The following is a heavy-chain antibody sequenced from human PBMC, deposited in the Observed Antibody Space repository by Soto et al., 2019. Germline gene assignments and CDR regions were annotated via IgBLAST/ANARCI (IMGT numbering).Heavy chain of an antibody. CDR1: GGSISTYY. CDR2: VYYSGST. Sequence: PSETLSLTCTVSGGSISTYYWSWVRQPPGKGLEWIGYVYYSGSTNYNPSLKSRVTISVDTSKNQFSLKLTSVTAADTAMYYCARGGRSAYYYYMGVWGKRTTVTVSS. J-gene: IGHJ6*03. V-gene: IGHV4-59*01. CDR3: ARGGRSAYYYYMGV.